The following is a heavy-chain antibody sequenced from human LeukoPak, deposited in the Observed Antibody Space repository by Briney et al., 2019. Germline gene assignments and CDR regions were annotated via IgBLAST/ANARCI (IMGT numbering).Heavy chain of an antibody. CDR3: ARIGIQQNLDY. CDR1: GYSFTSYW. Sequence: EESLKISCKGSGYSFTSYWIGWVRQMPGKGLEWMGIIYPGDSDTRYSPSFQGQVIISADKSISTAYLQRSSLKASDTAIYYCARIGIQQNLDYWGQGTLVTVSS. J-gene: IGHJ4*02. D-gene: IGHD1/OR15-1a*01. CDR2: IYPGDSDT. V-gene: IGHV5-51*01.